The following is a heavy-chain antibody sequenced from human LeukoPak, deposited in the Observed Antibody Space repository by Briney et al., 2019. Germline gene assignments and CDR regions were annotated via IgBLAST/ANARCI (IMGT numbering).Heavy chain of an antibody. D-gene: IGHD6-13*01. CDR2: IFSNDEK. CDR1: GFSLSNARMG. CDR3: ARIERQQLVTPDYYYYYGMDV. V-gene: IGHV2-26*01. J-gene: IGHJ6*02. Sequence: SGPVLVKPTAPLXPTCTVPGFSLSNARMGVSWIRQPPGKALEWLAHIFSNDEKSYSKSLKSRLTISKDTSKSQVVLTMTNMDPVDTATYYCARIERQQLVTPDYYYYYGMDVWGQGTTVTVSS.